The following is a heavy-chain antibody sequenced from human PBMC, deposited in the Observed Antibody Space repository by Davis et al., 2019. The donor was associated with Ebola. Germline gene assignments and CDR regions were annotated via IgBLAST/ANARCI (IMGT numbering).Heavy chain of an antibody. CDR3: ATTPRDGSWYYFDY. V-gene: IGHV1-2*04. CDR1: GYTFTGYY. J-gene: IGHJ4*02. Sequence: AASVKVSCKASGYTFTGYYMHWVRQAPGQGLEWMGWINPNSGGTNYAQKFQGWVTMTRDTSISTAYMELSRLRSDDTAVYYCATTPRDGSWYYFDYWGQGTLVTVSS. CDR2: INPNSGGT. D-gene: IGHD6-13*01.